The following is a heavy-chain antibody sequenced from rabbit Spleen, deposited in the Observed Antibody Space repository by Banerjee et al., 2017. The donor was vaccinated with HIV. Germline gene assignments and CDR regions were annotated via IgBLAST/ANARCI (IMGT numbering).Heavy chain of an antibody. CDR1: GFDLNNYG. J-gene: IGHJ4*01. D-gene: IGHD1-1*01. V-gene: IGHV1S47*01. CDR2: IDPVFGVT. Sequence: QEQLVESGGGLVQPGGSLKLSCKASGFDLNNYGVSWVRQAPGKGLEWIGYIDPVFGVTYYATWVNGRFTISSHNAQNTLSLQLNSLTAADTATYFCVRGASSSGYYSLWGPGTLVTVS. CDR3: VRGASSSGYYSL.